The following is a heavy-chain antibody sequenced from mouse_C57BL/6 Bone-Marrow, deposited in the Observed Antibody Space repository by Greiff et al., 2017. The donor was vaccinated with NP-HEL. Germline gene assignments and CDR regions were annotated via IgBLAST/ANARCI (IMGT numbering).Heavy chain of an antibody. J-gene: IGHJ3*01. CDR2: IYPRSVIP. CDR3: ARYEGNYLAWFAY. CDR1: GSTSPSSG. D-gene: IGHD2-3*01. V-gene: IGHV1-81*01. Sequence: QGRLREPEAELPRPGPSVNWSSRAFGSTSPSSGLSWGRQKTGQGLEGIGEIYPRSVIPYYNEKFKGKATLTADKSSSTAYMELRSLTSEDSAVYFCARYEGNYLAWFAYWGQGTLVTVSA.